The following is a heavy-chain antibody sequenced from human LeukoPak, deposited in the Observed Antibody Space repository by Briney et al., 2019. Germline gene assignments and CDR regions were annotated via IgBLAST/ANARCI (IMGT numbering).Heavy chain of an antibody. CDR3: ARGYSSSWLGYFDY. CDR1: GFTFSLYG. D-gene: IGHD6-13*01. Sequence: PGGSLRLSCAASGFTFSLYGIHWVRQAPGKGLEWVAVVSSDGSIKYYADSVKGRFTISRDTSKNTVYLQMNSLGAEDTAFYYCARGYSSSWLGYFDYWGQGTLVTVSS. CDR2: VSSDGSIK. V-gene: IGHV3-30*03. J-gene: IGHJ4*02.